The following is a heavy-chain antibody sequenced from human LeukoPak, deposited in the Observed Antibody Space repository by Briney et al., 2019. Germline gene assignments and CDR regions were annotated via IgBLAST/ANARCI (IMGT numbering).Heavy chain of an antibody. Sequence: GGSLRLSXAASGFTFSSYSMNWVRQAPGKGLEWVSSISSSSSYIYYADSVKGRFTISRDNAKNSLYLQMNSLRAEDTAVYYCAREGCSSTSCYFGTYYFDYWGQGTLVTVSS. CDR1: GFTFSSYS. CDR3: AREGCSSTSCYFGTYYFDY. V-gene: IGHV3-21*01. D-gene: IGHD2-2*01. J-gene: IGHJ4*02. CDR2: ISSSSSYI.